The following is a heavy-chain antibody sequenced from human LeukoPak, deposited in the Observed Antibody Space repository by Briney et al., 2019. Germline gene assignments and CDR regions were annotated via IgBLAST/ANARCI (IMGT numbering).Heavy chain of an antibody. D-gene: IGHD3-22*01. V-gene: IGHV4-59*01. Sequence: SETLSLTCTVSGGSIRSYYWSWIRQPPGKGLEWIGYIYYSGSTNYNSSLKSRVTISVDTSKNQFSLKLSSVTAADTAVYYCASETYYYDSSGPYYYYGMDVWGQGTTVTVSS. J-gene: IGHJ6*02. CDR3: ASETYYYDSSGPYYYYGMDV. CDR2: IYYSGST. CDR1: GGSIRSYY.